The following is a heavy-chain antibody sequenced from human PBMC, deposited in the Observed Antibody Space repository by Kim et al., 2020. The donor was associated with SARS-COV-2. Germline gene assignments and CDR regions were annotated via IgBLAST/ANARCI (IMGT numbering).Heavy chain of an antibody. D-gene: IGHD3-10*01. Sequence: YYADSVKGRFTISRDNSRHTLYLQMNSLRAENTAVYYCAKVAGILGAFDIWGQGTMVTVSS. CDR3: AKVAGILGAFDI. J-gene: IGHJ3*02. V-gene: IGHV3-23*01.